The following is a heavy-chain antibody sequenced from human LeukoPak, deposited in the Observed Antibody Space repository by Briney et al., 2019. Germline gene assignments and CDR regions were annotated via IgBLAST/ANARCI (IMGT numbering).Heavy chain of an antibody. CDR3: ARDFSSWYERPHTGFDY. V-gene: IGHV1-69*13. D-gene: IGHD6-13*01. Sequence: SVKVSCKASGGTFSSYAISWVRQAPGQGLEWMGGIIPIFGTANYAQKFQGRVTITADESTSTAYMELSSLRSEDTAVNYCARDFSSWYERPHTGFDYWGQGTLVTVSS. CDR1: GGTFSSYA. CDR2: IIPIFGTA. J-gene: IGHJ4*02.